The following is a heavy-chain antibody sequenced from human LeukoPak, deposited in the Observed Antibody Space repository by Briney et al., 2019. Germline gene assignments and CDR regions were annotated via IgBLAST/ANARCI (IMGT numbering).Heavy chain of an antibody. Sequence: ASVKVSCKASGYTFTSYKMHWVRQAPGQGLEWMGIINPSGGSTSYAQKFRGRVTMTRDTSTSTVYMELSSLRSEDTAVYYCARDPPNDYGDYVYYFDYWGQGTLVTVSS. CDR3: ARDPPNDYGDYVYYFDY. CDR1: GYTFTSYK. J-gene: IGHJ4*02. V-gene: IGHV1-46*01. D-gene: IGHD4-17*01. CDR2: INPSGGST.